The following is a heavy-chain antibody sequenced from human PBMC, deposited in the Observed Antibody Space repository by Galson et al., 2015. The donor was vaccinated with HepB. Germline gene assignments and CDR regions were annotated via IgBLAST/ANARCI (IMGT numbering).Heavy chain of an antibody. Sequence: SLRLSCAASEFTFSNYVIHWVRQAPGKGLEWVAVIWYDGSNKYYADSVKGRFTISRDNSKNTLYLQMNSLRAEDTAVYYCARDPRGRRYYYGMDVWGQGTTVPVSS. CDR2: IWYDGSNK. V-gene: IGHV3-33*01. CDR1: EFTFSNYV. CDR3: ARDPRGRRYYYGMDV. J-gene: IGHJ6*02. D-gene: IGHD1-1*01.